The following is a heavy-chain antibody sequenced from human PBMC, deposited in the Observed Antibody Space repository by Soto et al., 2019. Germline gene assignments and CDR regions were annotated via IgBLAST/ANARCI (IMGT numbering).Heavy chain of an antibody. CDR3: AAPDFGDYWYFNL. D-gene: IGHD4-17*01. J-gene: IGHJ2*01. Sequence: QMQLVQSGPEVKKPGTSVKVSCKASGFTFSSSIVQWVRQARGQRLEWIGWIVVGSGHTNYEQKFQERVTITRDMSTSTAYMELSGLRSEDTAVYYCAAPDFGDYWYFNLWGRGTLVTVSS. V-gene: IGHV1-58*01. CDR1: GFTFSSSI. CDR2: IVVGSGHT.